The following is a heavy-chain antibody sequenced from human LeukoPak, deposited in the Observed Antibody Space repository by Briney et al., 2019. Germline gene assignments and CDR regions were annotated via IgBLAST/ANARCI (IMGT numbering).Heavy chain of an antibody. CDR2: IIPIRGIA. V-gene: IGHV1-69*04. J-gene: IGHJ4*02. Sequence: GSSVKVSCKASGGTFSSYAISWVRQAPGQGLEWMGRIIPIRGIANYAQKFQGRVTITADKSTSTAYMELSSLRSEDTAVYYCARGDMITFGGVIDRTPFDYWGQGTLVTVSS. CDR3: ARGDMITFGGVIDRTPFDY. D-gene: IGHD3-16*02. CDR1: GGTFSSYA.